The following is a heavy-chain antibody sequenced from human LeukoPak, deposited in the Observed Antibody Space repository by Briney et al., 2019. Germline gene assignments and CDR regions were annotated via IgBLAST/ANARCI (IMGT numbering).Heavy chain of an antibody. CDR3: ARVSSYYYDSSGYPFDY. Sequence: SETLSLTCAVYGGSFSGYYWSWIRQPPGKGLEWIGEINHSGSTNYNPSLKSRVTISVDTSKNQFSLKLSSVTAADTAVYYCARVSSYYYDSSGYPFDYWGQGTLVTVSS. D-gene: IGHD3-22*01. J-gene: IGHJ4*02. CDR2: INHSGST. CDR1: GGSFSGYY. V-gene: IGHV4-34*01.